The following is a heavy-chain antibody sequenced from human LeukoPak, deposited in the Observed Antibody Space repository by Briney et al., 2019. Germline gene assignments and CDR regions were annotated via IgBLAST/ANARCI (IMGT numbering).Heavy chain of an antibody. J-gene: IGHJ4*02. D-gene: IGHD3-9*01. Sequence: SSQTLSLTCTVSGGSISSGGYYWSWIRQHPGKGLEWIGYIYYSGSTNYNPSLKSRVTISVDTSKNQFSLKLSSVTAADTAVYYCARGGSYYDILTGYYPIDYWGQGTLVTVSS. CDR2: IYYSGST. CDR1: GGSISSGGYY. CDR3: ARGGSYYDILTGYYPIDY. V-gene: IGHV4-61*08.